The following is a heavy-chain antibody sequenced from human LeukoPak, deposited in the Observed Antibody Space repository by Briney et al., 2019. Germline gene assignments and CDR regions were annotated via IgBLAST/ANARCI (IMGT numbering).Heavy chain of an antibody. CDR3: ARENGGEDY. D-gene: IGHD2-21*01. Sequence: ASVKVSCKASGYTLTRYYMHWVRQAPGQGLEWMGMINPSGGDTTYAQKLQGRVTMTRDTSTSTVYMELSSLRSEDTAVYYCARENGGEDYWGQGTLVTVSS. CDR1: GYTLTRYY. CDR2: INPSGGDT. V-gene: IGHV1-46*01. J-gene: IGHJ4*02.